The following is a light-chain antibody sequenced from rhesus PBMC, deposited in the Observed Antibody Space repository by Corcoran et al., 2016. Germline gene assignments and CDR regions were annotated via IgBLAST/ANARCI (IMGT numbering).Light chain of an antibody. CDR2: GSS. V-gene: IGKV1-28*03. CDR3: LQHRTYPFT. CDR1: QDVRIY. Sequence: DIQMTQSPPSLSASVGDTVTITCRASQDVRIYLNWFQQKPGGAPNLLIYGSSTLESGVPSRFSGAGSGTDFTLTITSLQPEDFASYYCLQHRTYPFTCGGGTKVEIK. J-gene: IGKJ4*01.